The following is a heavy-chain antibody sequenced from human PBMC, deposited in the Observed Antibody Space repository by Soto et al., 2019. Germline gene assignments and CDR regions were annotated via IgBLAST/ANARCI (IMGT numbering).Heavy chain of an antibody. J-gene: IGHJ3*02. Sequence: QGQLQESGPGLVKPSETLSLTCMVSGGSISSYYWRWIRQPPGKGLEWIVYIYYIGGTNYNPSLNSLVTISAAESKNKFSLKLSTVTAANTAVYYFARLVGRNAFYIWGQGTMVTVSS. V-gene: IGHV4-59*01. CDR2: IYYIGGT. D-gene: IGHD1-26*01. CDR3: ARLVGRNAFYI. CDR1: GGSISSYY.